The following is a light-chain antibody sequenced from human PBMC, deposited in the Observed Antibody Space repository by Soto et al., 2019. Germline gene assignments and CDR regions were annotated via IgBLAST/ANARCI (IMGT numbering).Light chain of an antibody. CDR2: NAS. J-gene: IGKJ1*01. CDR3: QQTYTAPET. Sequence: IHMTQSASSLSASVGYRLTIICRASQTISNFLNWYQQKLGRAPTLLIYNASSLQSGVPSRFSGSGYGTDFNLTISSLHTEDFATYYCQQTYTAPETFGQGTKVDIK. CDR1: QTISNF. V-gene: IGKV1-39*01.